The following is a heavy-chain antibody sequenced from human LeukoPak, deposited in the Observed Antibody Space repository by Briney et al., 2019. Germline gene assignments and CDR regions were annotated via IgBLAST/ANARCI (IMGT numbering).Heavy chain of an antibody. J-gene: IGHJ4*02. Sequence: SETLSLTCTVSGGSISSGSYYWSWIRQPAGKGLEWIGRIYTGGSTNYNPSLKSRVTISVDTSKNQFSLKLSSVTAADTAVYYCATTLEMATTRQDYWGQGTLVTVSS. D-gene: IGHD5-24*01. CDR1: GGSISSGSYY. CDR2: IYTGGST. V-gene: IGHV4-61*02. CDR3: ATTLEMATTRQDY.